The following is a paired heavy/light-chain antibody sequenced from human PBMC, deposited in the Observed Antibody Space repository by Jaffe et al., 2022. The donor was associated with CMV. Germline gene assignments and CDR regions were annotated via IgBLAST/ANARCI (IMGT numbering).Heavy chain of an antibody. J-gene: IGHJ5*02. V-gene: IGHV1-69*09. Sequence: QVQLVQSGAEVKKPGSSVKVSCKASGGTFSSYAISWVRQAPGQGLEWMGRIIPILGIANYAQKFQGRVTITADKSTSTAYMELSSLRSEDTAVYYCAREGGRGSSSWPVYNWFDPWGQGTLVTVSS. CDR3: AREGGRGSSSWPVYNWFDP. D-gene: IGHD6-13*01. CDR1: GGTFSSYA. CDR2: IIPILGIA.
Light chain of an antibody. CDR1: SSNIGSNT. CDR3: AAWDDSLNGSWV. Sequence: QSVLTQPPSASGTPGQRVTISCSGSSSNIGSNTVNWYQQLPGTAPKLLIYSNNQRPSGVPDRFSGSKSGTSASLAISGLQSEDEADYYCAAWDDSLNGSWVFGGGTKLTVL. J-gene: IGLJ3*02. CDR2: SNN. V-gene: IGLV1-44*01.